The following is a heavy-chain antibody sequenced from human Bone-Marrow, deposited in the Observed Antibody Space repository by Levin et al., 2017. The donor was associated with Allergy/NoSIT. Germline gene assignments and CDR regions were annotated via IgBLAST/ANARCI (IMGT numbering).Heavy chain of an antibody. D-gene: IGHD1-26*01. CDR3: TTDVWERKVRDDY. J-gene: IGHJ4*02. V-gene: IGHV3-53*01. CDR1: GVTVGNNY. CDR2: IYSVGTT. Sequence: GGSLRLSCAASGVTVGNNYMNWFRQAPGKGLEWVSLIYSVGTTFYAAPVKGRFTISRDDSKSTLYLQMNSLKTEDTAVYYCTTDVWERKVRDDYWGQGNQVTVSS.